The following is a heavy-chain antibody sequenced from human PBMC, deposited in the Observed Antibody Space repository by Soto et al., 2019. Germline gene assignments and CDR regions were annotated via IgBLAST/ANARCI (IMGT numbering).Heavy chain of an antibody. CDR1: GFTFSGYW. D-gene: IGHD4-17*01. CDR3: GRDFDYGGNPRGY. V-gene: IGHV3-74*01. J-gene: IGHJ4*02. CDR2: INTDGSST. Sequence: EVQLVESGGDLVQPGGSLRLSCAASGFTFSGYWMHWVRQAPGKGLVWVSRINTDGSSTTYADSVQGRFTISRDNAKNTLLLQVSSLRGEDTAVYYCGRDFDYGGNPRGYWGQGTLVNVCS.